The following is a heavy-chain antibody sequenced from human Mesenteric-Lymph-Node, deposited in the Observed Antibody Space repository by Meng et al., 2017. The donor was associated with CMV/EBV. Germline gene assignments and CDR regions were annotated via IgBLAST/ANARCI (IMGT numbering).Heavy chain of an antibody. J-gene: IGHJ4*02. CDR3: ARQLLCSSSTCAARR. V-gene: IGHV3-11*01. Sequence: GESLKISCAASGFTFSDYYMSWIRQAPGKGLEWVSYISSSGNTIYYADSVKGRFTISRDNAKNSVDLQMTSLRAEDTAVYFCARQLLCSSSTCAARRWGQGTLVTVSS. CDR2: ISSSGNTI. CDR1: GFTFSDYY. D-gene: IGHD2-2*01.